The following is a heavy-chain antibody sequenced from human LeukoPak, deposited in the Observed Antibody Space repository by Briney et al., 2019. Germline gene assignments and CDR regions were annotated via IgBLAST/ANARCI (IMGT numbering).Heavy chain of an antibody. CDR2: INAGDDNT. CDR1: GYTVTNYT. D-gene: IGHD3-22*01. J-gene: IGHJ5*02. CDR3: ARDRFITMIVVEFDP. Sequence: EASVKVSCKASGYTVTNYTIHWVRQAPGQGLEWMGWINAGDDNTKYSQKFQGRVTMTRDTSISTAYMELSRLRSDDTAVYYCARDRFITMIVVEFDPWGQGTLVTVSS. V-gene: IGHV1-3*01.